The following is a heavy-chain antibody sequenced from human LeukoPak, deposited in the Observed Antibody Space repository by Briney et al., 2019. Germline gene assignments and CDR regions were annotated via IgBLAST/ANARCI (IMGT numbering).Heavy chain of an antibody. CDR1: GYTFTGYY. CDR3: ARTSYDILTGYYSPLDY. Sequence: ASVKVSCKASGYTFTGYYMHWVRQAPGQGLEWMGWINPNSGGTNYAQKFQGRVTMTRDTSISTAYMELSRLRSDDTAVYYCARTSYDILTGYYSPLDYWGQGTLVTVSS. J-gene: IGHJ4*02. V-gene: IGHV1-2*02. CDR2: INPNSGGT. D-gene: IGHD3-9*01.